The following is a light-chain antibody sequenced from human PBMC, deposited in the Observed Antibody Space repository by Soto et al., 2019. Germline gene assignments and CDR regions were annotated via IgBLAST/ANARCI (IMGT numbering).Light chain of an antibody. J-gene: IGLJ1*01. V-gene: IGLV2-23*01. CDR1: SSDVGSYNL. CDR2: EGS. Sequence: QSALTQPASVSGSPGQSITISCTGTSSDVGSYNLVSWYQQHPGKAPKLMIYEGSKRPSGVSNRFSGSKSGNTASLTISGLQAEDEAAYYCCSYAGSSPYVFGTGTKLTVL. CDR3: CSYAGSSPYV.